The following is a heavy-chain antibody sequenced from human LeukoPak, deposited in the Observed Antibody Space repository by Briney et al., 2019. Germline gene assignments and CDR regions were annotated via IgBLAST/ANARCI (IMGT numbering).Heavy chain of an antibody. D-gene: IGHD5-12*01. CDR2: ISSTSSFI. V-gene: IGHV3-21*04. J-gene: IGHJ1*01. CDR1: GFTFSSYS. CDR3: AKGRGGYDSKPEFQH. Sequence: PGGSLRLSCAAAGFTFSSYSINWVRQAPGKGPEWVSCISSTSSFIYYADSVKGRFTISRDNAKNSLYLQMNSLRAEDTALYYCAKGRGGYDSKPEFQHWGQGTLVTVSS.